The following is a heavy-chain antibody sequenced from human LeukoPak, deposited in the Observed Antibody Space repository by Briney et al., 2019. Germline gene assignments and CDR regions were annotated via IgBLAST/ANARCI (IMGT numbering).Heavy chain of an antibody. D-gene: IGHD4-17*01. V-gene: IGHV2-70*11. J-gene: IGHJ4*02. CDR2: IDWDDDK. CDR3: ARAFPTVTTFDY. Sequence: SGPTLVKPTQTLTLTCTFSGFSLGTSGMCVSWIRQPPGKALEWLARIDWDDDKYYRTSLQTRLTISKDTSKNRVVLTMTNMDPVDTATYYCARAFPTVTTFDYWGQGTLVTVSS. CDR1: GFSLGTSGMC.